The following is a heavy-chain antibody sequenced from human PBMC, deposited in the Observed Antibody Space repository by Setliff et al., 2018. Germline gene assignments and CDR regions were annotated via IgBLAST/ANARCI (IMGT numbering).Heavy chain of an antibody. CDR3: AIGGGYCDFFDCFPFDN. CDR1: GVSIANTASY. D-gene: IGHD3-16*01. V-gene: IGHV4-61*09. Sequence: PSETLSLTCNVSGVSIANTASYWSWIRQPAGKTLEWVGQVYVGGNTYYNPSXXXXXXXXXXXXXXXXXXXXXXXXXXDTALYYCAIGGGYCDFFDCFPFDNWGQGFLVTVSS. CDR2: VYVGGNT. J-gene: IGHJ4*02.